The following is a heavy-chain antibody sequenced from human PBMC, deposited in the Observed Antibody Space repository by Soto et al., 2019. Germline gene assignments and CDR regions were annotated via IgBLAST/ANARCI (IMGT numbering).Heavy chain of an antibody. CDR3: TGAVASGY. CDR1: GFTVSTYG. Sequence: QVQLVESGGGVVQPGRSLRLSCAVSGFTVSTYGMHWVRQAPGKGLEWVAVISRDGGTKYYADSVKGRFTISRDNSRNTLFLEVNSLRGDDMAVYYCTGAVASGYWGQGTLFTVSS. D-gene: IGHD3-10*01. CDR2: ISRDGGTK. V-gene: IGHV3-30*03. J-gene: IGHJ4*02.